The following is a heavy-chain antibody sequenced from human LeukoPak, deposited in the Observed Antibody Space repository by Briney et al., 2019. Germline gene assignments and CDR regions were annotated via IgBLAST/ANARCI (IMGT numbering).Heavy chain of an antibody. J-gene: IGHJ6*03. CDR1: GFTFSSYS. D-gene: IGHD6-19*01. Sequence: GESLRLSCAAYGFTFSSYSMTWVRQAPGKGLERVSYISTSRSTIHYAESVKGRFTISRDNAKHSLYLQMNSLRDEDTAVYYCARGPVAGTPYYYYYYMDVWGKGTTVTVSS. V-gene: IGHV3-48*02. CDR2: ISTSRSTI. CDR3: ARGPVAGTPYYYYYYMDV.